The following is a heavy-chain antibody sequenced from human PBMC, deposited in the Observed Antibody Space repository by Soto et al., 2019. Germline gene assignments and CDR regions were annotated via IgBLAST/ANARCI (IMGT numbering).Heavy chain of an antibody. CDR1: GFTFSSYA. V-gene: IGHV3-23*01. CDR2: ISGSGGST. CDR3: ARASRVTTHYYYYGMDV. D-gene: IGHD4-17*01. Sequence: GGSLRLSCAASGFTFSSYAMSWVRQAPGKGLEWVSAISGSGGSTYYADSVKGRFTISRDNSKNTLYLQMNSLRAEDTAVYYCARASRVTTHYYYYGMDVWGQGTTFTVSS. J-gene: IGHJ6*02.